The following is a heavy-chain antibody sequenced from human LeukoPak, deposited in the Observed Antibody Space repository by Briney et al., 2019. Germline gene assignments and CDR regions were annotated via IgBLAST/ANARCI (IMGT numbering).Heavy chain of an antibody. Sequence: MTSETLSLTCTVSGGSISSYYWSWIRQPPGKGLEWIGYIYTSGSTNYNPSLKSRVTISVDTSKNQFSLKLSSVTAADTAVYYCARHYYYGSGSPFDYWGQGTLVTVSS. CDR1: GGSISSYY. V-gene: IGHV4-4*09. J-gene: IGHJ4*02. D-gene: IGHD3-10*01. CDR2: IYTSGST. CDR3: ARHYYYGSGSPFDY.